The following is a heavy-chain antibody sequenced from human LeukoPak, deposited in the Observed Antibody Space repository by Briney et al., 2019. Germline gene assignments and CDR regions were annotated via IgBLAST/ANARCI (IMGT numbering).Heavy chain of an antibody. CDR2: ISGSGGST. V-gene: IGHV3-23*01. CDR3: AKGPGGSVRAHFDY. Sequence: GGSLRLSCAASGFTFSSHAMSWVRQAPGKGLEWVSAISGSGGSTYYADSVKGRFTISRDNSKNTLYLQMNSLRAEDTAVYYCAKGPGGSVRAHFDYWGQGTLVTVSS. CDR1: GFTFSSHA. J-gene: IGHJ4*02. D-gene: IGHD3-16*01.